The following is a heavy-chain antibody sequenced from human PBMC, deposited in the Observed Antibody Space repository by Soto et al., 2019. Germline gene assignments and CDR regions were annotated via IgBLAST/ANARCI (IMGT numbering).Heavy chain of an antibody. Sequence: QLQLQESGPGLVKPSETLSLTCTVSGGSISSSSYYWGWIRQPPGKGLEWIGSIYYSGSTYYNPSLKSRVTISVDTSTNQFSLKLSSVTAADTAVYYYARGTTVTTEESAFDIWGQGTMVTVSS. CDR2: IYYSGST. CDR3: ARGTTVTTEESAFDI. D-gene: IGHD4-17*01. J-gene: IGHJ3*02. CDR1: GGSISSSSYY. V-gene: IGHV4-39*01.